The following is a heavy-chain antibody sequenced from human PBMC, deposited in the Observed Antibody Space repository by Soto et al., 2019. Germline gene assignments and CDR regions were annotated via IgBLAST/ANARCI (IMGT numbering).Heavy chain of an antibody. CDR3: AKGTCSGGSCRRDY. Sequence: GGSLRLSCAASGFTFSSYAMSWVRQAPGKGLEWVSAISGSGGSTYYADSVKGRFTISRDNSKNTLYLQMNSLRAEDTAVYYCAKGTCSGGSCRRDYWGQGTLVTVSS. J-gene: IGHJ4*02. D-gene: IGHD2-15*01. CDR2: ISGSGGST. V-gene: IGHV3-23*01. CDR1: GFTFSSYA.